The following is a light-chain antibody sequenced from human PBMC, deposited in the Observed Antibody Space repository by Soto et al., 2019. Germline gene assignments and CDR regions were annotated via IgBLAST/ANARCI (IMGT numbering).Light chain of an antibody. CDR1: SSDVGGYNY. V-gene: IGLV2-14*03. CDR3: SSYTDSSTFV. J-gene: IGLJ3*02. CDR2: DVT. Sequence: QSVLTQPASVSGSPGQSITISCTGTSSDVGGYNYVSWYQQHPGKAPKLIIYDVTNRPSGVSNRFSGSKSGNTASLTISGLQAEDETDYYCSSYTDSSTFVFGGGTKLTVL.